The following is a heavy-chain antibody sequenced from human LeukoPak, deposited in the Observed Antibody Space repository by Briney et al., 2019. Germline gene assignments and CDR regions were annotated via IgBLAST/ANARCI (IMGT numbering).Heavy chain of an antibody. Sequence: ASVKVSCKASGYTFTSYDINWVRQATGQGLEWMGWMNPNSGNTGYAQKFQGRVTMTRNTSISTAYMELSSLRSEDTAVYYCARSTYGDGYYYMDVWGKGTTDTVSS. CDR1: GYTFTSYD. CDR2: MNPNSGNT. J-gene: IGHJ6*03. CDR3: ARSTYGDGYYYMDV. V-gene: IGHV1-8*01. D-gene: IGHD4-17*01.